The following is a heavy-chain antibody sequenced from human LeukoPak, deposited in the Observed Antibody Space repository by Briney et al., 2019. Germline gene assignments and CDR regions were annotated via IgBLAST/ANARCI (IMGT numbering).Heavy chain of an antibody. CDR1: GFTFSSYG. CDR2: IWYDGSNK. Sequence: PGGSLRLSCAASGFTFSSYGMHWVRQAPGKGLEWVAVIWYDGSNKYYADSVRGRFTISRDNSKNTLYLQMNSLRAEDTAVYYCAREYSSSWHYYYYGMDVWGQGTTVTVSS. J-gene: IGHJ6*02. CDR3: AREYSSSWHYYYYGMDV. V-gene: IGHV3-33*01. D-gene: IGHD6-13*01.